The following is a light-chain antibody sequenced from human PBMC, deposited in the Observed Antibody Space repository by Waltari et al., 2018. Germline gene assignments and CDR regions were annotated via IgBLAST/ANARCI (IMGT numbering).Light chain of an antibody. V-gene: IGKV3-20*01. J-gene: IGKJ2*01. CDR3: QQYGGSPAYT. Sequence: EIVLTQSPGSLSLSPGESATLSCRASQSVTSSYLAWYQQKPGQAPRLLIYGASSRAPGSPDRFSGSGSGTDFTLTISRLEPEDCAVYYCQQYGGSPAYTFGQGTKLEIK. CDR1: QSVTSSY. CDR2: GAS.